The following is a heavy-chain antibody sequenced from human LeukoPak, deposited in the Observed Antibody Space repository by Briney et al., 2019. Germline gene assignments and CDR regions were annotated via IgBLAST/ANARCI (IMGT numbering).Heavy chain of an antibody. D-gene: IGHD5-24*01. J-gene: IGHJ3*02. CDR1: GGSVNSGSYY. Sequence: SETLSLTCTVSGGSVNSGSYYWSWIRQPPGKGLEWIGYIYYSGSTNYNPSLKSRVTTSVDTSKNQFSLMLSSVTAADTAVYYCARAPTSTINAFYIWGQGTMVTVSS. CDR3: ARAPTSTINAFYI. CDR2: IYYSGST. V-gene: IGHV4-61*01.